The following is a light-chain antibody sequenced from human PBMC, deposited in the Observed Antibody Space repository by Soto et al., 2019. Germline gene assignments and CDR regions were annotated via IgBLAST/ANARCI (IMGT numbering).Light chain of an antibody. Sequence: EIVMTQSPATLSVSPGERATLSCRASQSVSSNLAWYQQKPGQAPRLLIYGASTRATGIPARFTGSASGTEFTLTISSLQSEDFAIYYCQQYNNWPITFGQGTRLDIK. CDR1: QSVSSN. CDR2: GAS. CDR3: QQYNNWPIT. J-gene: IGKJ5*01. V-gene: IGKV3-15*01.